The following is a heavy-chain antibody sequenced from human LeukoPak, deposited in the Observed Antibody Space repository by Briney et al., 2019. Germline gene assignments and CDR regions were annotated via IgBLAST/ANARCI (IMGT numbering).Heavy chain of an antibody. CDR3: AGTLWFGELTLDY. V-gene: IGHV1-58*02. CDR2: IVVGSGNT. J-gene: IGHJ4*02. Sequence: GTSVKVSCKASGFTFTSSTIQWVRQARGQRLEWIGWIVVGSGNTNYAQKFQERVIITRDMSTTTVYMELSSLRSEDTAVYYCAGTLWFGELTLDYWGQGTLVTVSS. CDR1: GFTFTSST. D-gene: IGHD3-10*01.